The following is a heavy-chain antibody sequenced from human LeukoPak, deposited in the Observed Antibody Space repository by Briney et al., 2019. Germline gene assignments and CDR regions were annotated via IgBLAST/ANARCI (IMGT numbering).Heavy chain of an antibody. CDR2: INPNSGGT. CDR3: ARDSTEITYYYGSGSYSGYMDV. Sequence: ASVKVSCKASGYTFTGFYMHWVRQAPGQGLEWMGWINPNSGGTNYAQKFQGRVTMTRDTSISTAYMGLSRLRSDDTAVYYCARDSTEITYYYGSGSYSGYMDVWGKGTTVTVSS. D-gene: IGHD3-10*01. V-gene: IGHV1-2*02. J-gene: IGHJ6*03. CDR1: GYTFTGFY.